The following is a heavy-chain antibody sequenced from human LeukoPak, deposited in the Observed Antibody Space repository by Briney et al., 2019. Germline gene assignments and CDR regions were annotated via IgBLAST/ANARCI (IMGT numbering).Heavy chain of an antibody. CDR3: VRASQGYFQN. CDR1: GFDFGAHE. CDR2: IRNKAHTFST. J-gene: IGHJ1*01. Sequence: PGGSLRLSCAASGFDFGAHEMDWVRQAPGKGLEWVGRIRNKAHTFSTEYAASVRGRFTVSRDDSKNSLSLQMNSLRSEDTAVYYCVRASQGYFQNWGQGTLVTGSS. V-gene: IGHV3-72*01.